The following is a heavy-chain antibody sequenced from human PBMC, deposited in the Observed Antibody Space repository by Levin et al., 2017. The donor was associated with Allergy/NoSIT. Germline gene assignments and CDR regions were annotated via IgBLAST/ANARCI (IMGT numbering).Heavy chain of an antibody. J-gene: IGHJ4*02. Sequence: GGSLRLSCAASGFTFSSYTMNWVRQAPGKGLEWVSVISGSGAIIYYADSVKGRFTISRDNSKNTRYLQMNSLRADDTAVYYCAKKAVAGTGIGNYFDYWGQGTLVPVSS. CDR1: GFTFSSYT. D-gene: IGHD6-19*01. V-gene: IGHV3-23*01. CDR3: AKKAVAGTGIGNYFDY. CDR2: ISGSGAII.